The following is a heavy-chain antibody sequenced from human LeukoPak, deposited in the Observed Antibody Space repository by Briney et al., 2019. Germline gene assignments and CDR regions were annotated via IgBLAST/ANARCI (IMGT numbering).Heavy chain of an antibody. CDR1: GFTFRNHW. J-gene: IGHJ4*02. CDR2: IKGDGSEK. Sequence: SGGSLRLSCAASGFTFRNHWMGWVRQAPGKGLEWVANIKGDGSEKEYVDSVKGRFTISRDNAKDLMYLQMNSLRAEDTAVYYCAKDQLGIPYTSSSFFDYWGQGTLVTVSS. V-gene: IGHV3-7*05. CDR3: AKDQLGIPYTSSSFFDY. D-gene: IGHD6-6*01.